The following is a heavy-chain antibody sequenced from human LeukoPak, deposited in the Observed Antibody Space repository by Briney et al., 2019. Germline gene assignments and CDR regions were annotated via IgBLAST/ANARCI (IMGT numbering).Heavy chain of an antibody. V-gene: IGHV3-48*01. CDR3: ARDVGYRSWFDP. Sequence: GGSLRLSCVGSAFSFSNYSMHWVRQAPGKGLEWVSYISISSSTIYYADSMKGRFTISRDNAKNSLYLQMNNLGAGDTAVYYCARDVGYRSWFDPWGQGTLVTVSS. CDR1: AFSFSNYS. CDR2: ISISSSTI. D-gene: IGHD5-18*01. J-gene: IGHJ5*02.